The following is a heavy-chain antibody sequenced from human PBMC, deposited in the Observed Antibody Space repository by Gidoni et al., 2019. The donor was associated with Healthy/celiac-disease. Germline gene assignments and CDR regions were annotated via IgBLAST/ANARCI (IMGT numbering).Heavy chain of an antibody. D-gene: IGHD6-6*01. J-gene: IGHJ5*02. CDR3: ARGGLRIAARPGRYNWFDP. CDR2: INHSGRT. Sequence: QVQLQQRGAGLLTPSETLSLTCAVYGGSFSGYYWSWIRQPPGKGLEWIGEINHSGRTNYNPSLKCRVTISVDTSKNQFSLKLSSVTAADTAVYYCARGGLRIAARPGRYNWFDPWGQGTLVTVSS. CDR1: GGSFSGYY. V-gene: IGHV4-34*01.